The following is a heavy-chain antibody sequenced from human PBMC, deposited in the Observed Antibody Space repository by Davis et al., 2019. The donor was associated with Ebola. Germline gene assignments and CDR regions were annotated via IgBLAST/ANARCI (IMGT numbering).Heavy chain of an antibody. CDR2: ISSSVSTI. Sequence: GESLKISCVASGFTFSSYEMNWVRQAPGKGLEWVSYISSSVSTIYYADSVKGRFTISRDNAKNSLYLQMNSLRAEDTAVYYCARPVRGVIAYYFDNWGQGTLVTVSS. CDR1: GFTFSSYE. J-gene: IGHJ4*02. D-gene: IGHD3-10*01. CDR3: ARPVRGVIAYYFDN. V-gene: IGHV3-48*03.